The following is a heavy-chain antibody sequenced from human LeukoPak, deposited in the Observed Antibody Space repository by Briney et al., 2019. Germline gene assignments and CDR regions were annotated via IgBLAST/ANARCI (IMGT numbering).Heavy chain of an antibody. D-gene: IGHD2/OR15-2a*01. J-gene: IGHJ4*02. CDR2: ISTSGTTI. V-gene: IGHV3-48*03. Sequence: GGSLRLSCATSGFTFSSYEINWVRQAPGKGLEWVSYISTSGTTIYYADSVKGRFTISRDNAKNSLYVQMNHLRADDTAVYYCTRDLSPAHFWGQGTLVTVSS. CDR1: GFTFSSYE. CDR3: TRDLSPAHF.